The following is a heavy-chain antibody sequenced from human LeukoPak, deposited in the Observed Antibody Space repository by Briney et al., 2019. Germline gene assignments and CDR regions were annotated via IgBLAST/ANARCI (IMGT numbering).Heavy chain of an antibody. CDR1: GFTFSAYS. V-gene: IGHV3-48*02. D-gene: IGHD5-12*01. J-gene: IGHJ4*02. CDR3: ARGRSGYDS. Sequence: GGSLRLSCAASGFTFSAYSMNWVRQAPGKGLEWVSYISTSGSTIYYADSVKGRFTISRDSAKNSLYLQMNSLRDEDTAVYYCARGRSGYDSWGQGTLVTVSS. CDR2: ISTSGSTI.